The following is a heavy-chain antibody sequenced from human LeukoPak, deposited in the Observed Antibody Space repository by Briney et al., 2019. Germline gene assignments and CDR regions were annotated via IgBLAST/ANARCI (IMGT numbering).Heavy chain of an antibody. Sequence: PGGSLRLSCAASGFTFSSYTMNWVRQAPGKGLEWVSSISTSSSYIYYADSVKGRFTISRDNAKKSLYLQMNSLRAEDTAVYYCARGLSGVVIKSYYYYMDVWGKGTTVTVSS. V-gene: IGHV3-21*01. D-gene: IGHD3-3*01. CDR2: ISTSSSYI. CDR3: ARGLSGVVIKSYYYYMDV. J-gene: IGHJ6*03. CDR1: GFTFSSYT.